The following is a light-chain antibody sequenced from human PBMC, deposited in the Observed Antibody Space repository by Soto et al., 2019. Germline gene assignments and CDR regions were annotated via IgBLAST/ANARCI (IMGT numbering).Light chain of an antibody. CDR1: QSVSSNY. V-gene: IGKV3-20*01. CDR3: QQYGRSPFT. J-gene: IGKJ3*01. Sequence: EIVLTQSPGTLSLSPGERATLSCRASQSVSSNYLAWYQLKPGQAPRLLIYGASTRASGIPGRFSGSGSGTDFTLTISRLEPEDFAVYYCQQYGRSPFTFGPGTKVDIK. CDR2: GAS.